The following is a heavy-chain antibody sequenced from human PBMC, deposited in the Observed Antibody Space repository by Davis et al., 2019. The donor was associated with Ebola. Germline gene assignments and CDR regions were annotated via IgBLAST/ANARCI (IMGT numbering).Heavy chain of an antibody. D-gene: IGHD1-26*01. CDR2: IGVNDVET. CDR1: GFTFNNYP. V-gene: IGHV3-23*01. J-gene: IGHJ6*02. CDR3: GPTGRLTYGLDV. Sequence: GGSLRLSCTGSGFTFNNYPLTWVRQTSGKGLEWISTIGVNDVETFYAVSVKGRFTISRDSSQNTVYLQMNSLRPEDTAVYFCGPTGRLTYGLDVWGQGTTVTVSS.